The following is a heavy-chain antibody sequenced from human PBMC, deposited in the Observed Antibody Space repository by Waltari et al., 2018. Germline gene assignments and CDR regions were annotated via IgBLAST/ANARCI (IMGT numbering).Heavy chain of an antibody. J-gene: IGHJ5*02. CDR1: GGSISSYY. Sequence: QVQLQESGPGLVKPSETLSLTCTVSGGSISSYYWSWIRQPPGKGLEWIGYIYYSGSTNYNPSLKSRVTISVDTSKNQFSLKLSSVTAADTAVYYCARGRTAKWFDPWGQGTLVTVSS. V-gene: IGHV4-59*01. CDR2: IYYSGST. D-gene: IGHD1-1*01. CDR3: ARGRTAKWFDP.